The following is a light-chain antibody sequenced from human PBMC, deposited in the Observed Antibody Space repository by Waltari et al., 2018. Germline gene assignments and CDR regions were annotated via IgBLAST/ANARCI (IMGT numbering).Light chain of an antibody. CDR3: AAWDDSLSVSYV. Sequence: QSVLTQPPSVSGTPGPTVTISCFGTNSNIGRNSVFWYQQLPGTAPKLLIYRDDQRPSGVPDRFSGSKSGTSASLAIRGLRSEDEADYYCAAWDDSLSVSYVFGSGTKVTV. J-gene: IGLJ1*01. CDR2: RDD. CDR1: NSNIGRNS. V-gene: IGLV1-47*01.